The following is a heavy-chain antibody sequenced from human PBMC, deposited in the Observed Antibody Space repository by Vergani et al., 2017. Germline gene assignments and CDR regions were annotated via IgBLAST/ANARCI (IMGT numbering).Heavy chain of an antibody. D-gene: IGHD3-10*01. CDR1: GFTVSSNY. CDR3: ARDRGRDYYGSGSYLI. J-gene: IGHJ4*02. V-gene: IGHV3-66*02. Sequence: EVQLVESGGGLVQPGGSLRLSCAASGFTVSSNYMSWVRQAPGKGLEWVSVIYSGGSTDYADSVKGRFTISRDNSKNTLYIQMNSLRAEDTAVYYCARDRGRDYYGSGSYLIWGQGTLVTVSS. CDR2: IYSGGST.